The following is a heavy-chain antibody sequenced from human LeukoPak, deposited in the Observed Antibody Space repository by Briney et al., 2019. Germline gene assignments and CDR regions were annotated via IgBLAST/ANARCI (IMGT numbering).Heavy chain of an antibody. D-gene: IGHD5-12*01. CDR2: IWYDGSNK. CDR1: GFTFSSYG. J-gene: IGHJ5*02. CDR3: ARDKFGGYDR. Sequence: GSLRLSCATSGFTFSSYGMEWVRQAPGQGLEWVAVIWYDGSNKYYADSVKGRFTISRDNSKNTLYLQMNSLRAEDTAVYYCARDKFGGYDRWGQGTLVTVSS. V-gene: IGHV3-33*01.